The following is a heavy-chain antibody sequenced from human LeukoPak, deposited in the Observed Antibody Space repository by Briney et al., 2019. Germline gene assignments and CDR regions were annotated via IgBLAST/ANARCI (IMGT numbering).Heavy chain of an antibody. CDR1: GGSISSYY. CDR3: ARANYYGSGSALDY. D-gene: IGHD3-10*01. V-gene: IGHV4-59*12. J-gene: IGHJ4*02. CDR2: IYYSGST. Sequence: PSETLSLTCTVSGGSISSYYWSWIRQPPGKGLEWIGYIYYSGSTNYNPSLKSRVTISVDKSKNQFSLKLSSVTAADTAVYYCARANYYGSGSALDYWGQGTLVTVSS.